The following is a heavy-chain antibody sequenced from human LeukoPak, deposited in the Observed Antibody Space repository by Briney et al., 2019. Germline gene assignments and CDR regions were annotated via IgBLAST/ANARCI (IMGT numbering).Heavy chain of an antibody. V-gene: IGHV1-69*13. CDR3: ARDGGKALPYGMDV. Sequence: SVTVSCKASGGTFSSYAISWVRQAPGQGLEWMGGIIPIFGTANYAQKFQGRVTITADESTSTAYMELSSLRSEDTAVYYCARDGGKALPYGMDVWGQGTTVTVSS. J-gene: IGHJ6*02. CDR2: IIPIFGTA. CDR1: GGTFSSYA. D-gene: IGHD4-23*01.